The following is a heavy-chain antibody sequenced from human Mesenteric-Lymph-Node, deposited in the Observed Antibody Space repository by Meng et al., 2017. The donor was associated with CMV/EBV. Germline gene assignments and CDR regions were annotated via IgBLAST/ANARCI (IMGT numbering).Heavy chain of an antibody. CDR1: GFTLSSYA. CDR3: ARTGGADDYINVWFDP. J-gene: IGHJ5*02. V-gene: IGHV3-23*01. D-gene: IGHD4-11*01. Sequence: GESLKISCEASGFTLSSYAMSWVRQAPGKGLEWVSTIRGSGSSTYYTDSVKGRFTISRDTTKNTLYLQLNNLRAEDTAEYYCARTGGADDYINVWFDPWGQGTLVTVSS. CDR2: IRGSGSST.